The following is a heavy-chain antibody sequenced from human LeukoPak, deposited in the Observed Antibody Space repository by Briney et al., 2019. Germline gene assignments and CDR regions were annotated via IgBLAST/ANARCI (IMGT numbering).Heavy chain of an antibody. CDR1: GYTFTSYG. Sequence: GAAVNVSCKASGYTFTSYGISWVRPAPGQGLEWMGWISAYNGNTNYAQKLQGRVTMTTDTSTSTAYMELRSLRSDDTAVYYCARVGLYCSGGSCLIDYWGQGTLVTVSS. CDR2: ISAYNGNT. J-gene: IGHJ4*02. V-gene: IGHV1-18*01. CDR3: ARVGLYCSGGSCLIDY. D-gene: IGHD2-15*01.